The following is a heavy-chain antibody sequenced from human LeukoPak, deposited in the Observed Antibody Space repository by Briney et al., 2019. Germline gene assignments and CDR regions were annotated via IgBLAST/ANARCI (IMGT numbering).Heavy chain of an antibody. Sequence: PSETLSLTCTVSGGSITGYYWSWIRQPPGKGLEWIGEINHSGSTNYNPSLKSRVTISVDTSKNQFSLKLSSVTAADTAVYYCARVSVTTTYWYFDLWGRGTLVTVSS. J-gene: IGHJ2*01. CDR2: INHSGST. V-gene: IGHV4-34*01. D-gene: IGHD4-17*01. CDR1: GGSITGYY. CDR3: ARVSVTTTYWYFDL.